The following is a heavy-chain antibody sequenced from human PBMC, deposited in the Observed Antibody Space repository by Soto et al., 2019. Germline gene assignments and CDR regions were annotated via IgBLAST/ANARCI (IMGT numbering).Heavy chain of an antibody. V-gene: IGHV3-66*01. CDR1: GFIVSDTY. D-gene: IGHD2-15*01. Sequence: EVQLVESGGGLVQPGGSLRLSCTASGFIVSDTYVNWVRQAPGKGLEWVSVISNRGDTHYADSVRGRFSLSRDISDNTLHLQMNNLRVEDTAVYYCAREPRYCRDGSCSITGDAYDIWGQGTLVTVSS. CDR3: AREPRYCRDGSCSITGDAYDI. CDR2: ISNRGDT. J-gene: IGHJ3*02.